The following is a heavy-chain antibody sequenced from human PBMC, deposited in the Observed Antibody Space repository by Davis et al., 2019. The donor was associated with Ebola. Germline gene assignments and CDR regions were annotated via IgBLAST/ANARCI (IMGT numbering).Heavy chain of an antibody. CDR1: GFTFSSYA. Sequence: GGSLRLSCAASGFTFSSYAMHWVRQAPGKGLEWVAVISYDGSNKYYADSVKGRLTISRDNSKNTLYLQMNSLRAEDTAVYYCAREDEDIVLMVYPSPYGMDVWGQGTTVTVSS. CDR2: ISYDGSNK. D-gene: IGHD2-8*01. CDR3: AREDEDIVLMVYPSPYGMDV. V-gene: IGHV3-30-3*01. J-gene: IGHJ6*02.